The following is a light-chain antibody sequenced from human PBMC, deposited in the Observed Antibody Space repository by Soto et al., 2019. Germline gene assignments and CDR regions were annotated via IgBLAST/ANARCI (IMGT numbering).Light chain of an antibody. CDR3: QQYNNWPLT. CDR1: QSVSSN. V-gene: IGKV3-15*01. CDR2: GAS. J-gene: IGKJ1*01. Sequence: EIVMTQSPATLSVSPGERATLSCRASQSVSSNLAWYQQKPCQAPRLLIYGASTRATGIPSRLSRRGSGTESTLTISSMQSEDLPVYYCQQYNNWPLTCGQGKKVEIK.